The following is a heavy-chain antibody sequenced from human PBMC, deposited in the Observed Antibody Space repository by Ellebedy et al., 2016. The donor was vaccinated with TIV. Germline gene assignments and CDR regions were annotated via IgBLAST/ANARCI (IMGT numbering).Heavy chain of an antibody. V-gene: IGHV4-59*01. CDR2: IIYSGST. J-gene: IGHJ3*02. CDR3: AGSRLTYFGDTDAFDI. D-gene: IGHD3-3*01. Sequence: MPSETLSLTCTVSNASISSYSWSWILHPPGQGLEWLGYIIYSGSTNYNPSLKSRVTMSIDPSKSQFSLNLSSVAAADTAVYYCAGSRLTYFGDTDAFDIWGQGTVVTVSS. CDR1: NASISSYS.